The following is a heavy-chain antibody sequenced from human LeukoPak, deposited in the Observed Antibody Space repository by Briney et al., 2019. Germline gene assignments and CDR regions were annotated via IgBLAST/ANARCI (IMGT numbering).Heavy chain of an antibody. Sequence: SETLSLTCAVYGGSFSGYYWSWIRQPPGKGLEWIGEINHSGSTNYNPSLKSRVTISVDTSKNQFSLKLSSVTAADTAVYYCARAGNVTRVWYYYYMDVWGKGTTVTVSS. CDR1: GGSFSGYY. CDR2: INHSGST. CDR3: ARAGNVTRVWYYYYMDV. J-gene: IGHJ6*03. V-gene: IGHV4-34*01. D-gene: IGHD3-16*01.